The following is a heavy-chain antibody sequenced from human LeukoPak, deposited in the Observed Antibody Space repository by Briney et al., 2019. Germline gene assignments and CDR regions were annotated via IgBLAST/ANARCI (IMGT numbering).Heavy chain of an antibody. D-gene: IGHD3-22*01. Sequence: ASETLSLTCAVYGGSFSGYYWSWIRQPPGKGLEWIGEINHSGSTNYNPSLKSRVTISVDTSKNQFSLKLSSVTAADTAVYYCARFSDSSGYLWGQGTMVTVSS. CDR1: GGSFSGYY. J-gene: IGHJ3*01. V-gene: IGHV4-34*01. CDR2: INHSGST. CDR3: ARFSDSSGYL.